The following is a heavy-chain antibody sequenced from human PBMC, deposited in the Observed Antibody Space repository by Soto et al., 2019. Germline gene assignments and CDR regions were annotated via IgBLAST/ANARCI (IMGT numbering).Heavy chain of an antibody. CDR3: AREMGYNYETRGHFDS. D-gene: IGHD5-18*01. CDR2: ISDSGRT. Sequence: SEPLSLTCSVSGDSIVNYFWSWIRQPPGKGLQWIGYISDSGRTNYSPSLKSRVTMSVDTSKNRFSLKLTSVTAADTAVYYCAREMGYNYETRGHFDSWGQGNLVTVSS. CDR1: GDSIVNYF. V-gene: IGHV4-59*01. J-gene: IGHJ4*02.